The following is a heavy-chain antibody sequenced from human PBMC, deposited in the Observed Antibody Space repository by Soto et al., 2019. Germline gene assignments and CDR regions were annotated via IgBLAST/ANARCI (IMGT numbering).Heavy chain of an antibody. CDR1: GFTFSDYY. V-gene: IGHV3-11*05. CDR3: AKGGGDITMVRATDRPDY. D-gene: IGHD3-10*01. CDR2: ISSSSSYT. J-gene: IGHJ4*02. Sequence: GGSLRLSCAASGFTFSDYYMSWIRQAPGRGLEWVSYISSSSSYTNYADSVKGRFTISRDNAKNSLYLQMNSLRAEDTAVYYCAKGGGDITMVRATDRPDYWGQGTLVTVSS.